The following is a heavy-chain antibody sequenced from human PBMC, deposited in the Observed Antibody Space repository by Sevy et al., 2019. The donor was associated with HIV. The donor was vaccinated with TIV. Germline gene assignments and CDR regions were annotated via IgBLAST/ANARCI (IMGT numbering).Heavy chain of an antibody. CDR3: ARSTYYDFWSGPSYGMDV. V-gene: IGHV4-59*01. D-gene: IGHD3-3*01. CDR2: FYYSGST. Sequence: SETLSLSCTVSGGSISSYYWSWIRQPPGKGLEWIGYFYYSGSTNYNPSLKSRVTISVDTSKNQFSLKLSSVTAADTAVYYCARSTYYDFWSGPSYGMDVWGQGTTVTVSS. CDR1: GGSISSYY. J-gene: IGHJ6*02.